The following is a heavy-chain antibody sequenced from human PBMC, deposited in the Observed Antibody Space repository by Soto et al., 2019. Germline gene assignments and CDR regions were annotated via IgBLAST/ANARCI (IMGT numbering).Heavy chain of an antibody. CDR3: ARAGGLGAVAADY. D-gene: IGHD6-19*01. V-gene: IGHV4-30-2*01. Sequence: QLQLQESGSGLVKPSQTLSLTCAVSGGSISSGGYSWSWIRQPPGKGLEWIGYIYHSGSTYYNPSLTSRVTISVDRSKNQFSLTLSSVTAADTAVYYCARAGGLGAVAADYGGQGTLVTASS. J-gene: IGHJ4*02. CDR1: GGSISSGGYS. CDR2: IYHSGST.